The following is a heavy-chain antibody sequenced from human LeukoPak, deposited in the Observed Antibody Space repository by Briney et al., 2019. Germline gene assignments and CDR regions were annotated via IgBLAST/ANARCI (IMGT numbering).Heavy chain of an antibody. D-gene: IGHD6-19*01. CDR1: GYSFTSYW. J-gene: IGHJ6*03. CDR3: ARHRDSSGRGDYYYYVDV. Sequence: GESLKISCKGSGYSFTSYWIGWVRQMPGKGLEWMGIIYPGDSDTRYSPSFQGQVTISADKSISTAYLQWSSLKASDTAMYYCARHRDSSGRGDYYYYVDVWGKGTTVTVSS. CDR2: IYPGDSDT. V-gene: IGHV5-51*01.